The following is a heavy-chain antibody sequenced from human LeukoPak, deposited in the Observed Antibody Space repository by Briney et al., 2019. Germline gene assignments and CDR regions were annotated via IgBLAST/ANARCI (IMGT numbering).Heavy chain of an antibody. CDR1: GFTFSSYS. J-gene: IGHJ3*01. D-gene: IGHD6-25*01. CDR2: ISTTSRYI. Sequence: GGSLRLSCAASGFTFSSYSIDWVRQAPGKGLEWVSSISTTSRYIYYAGSVKGRFTISRDNAKNSLYLQMTSLRAEDTATYYCARGSVELQRLDAFDVWGQGTMVTVSS. CDR3: ARGSVELQRLDAFDV. V-gene: IGHV3-21*01.